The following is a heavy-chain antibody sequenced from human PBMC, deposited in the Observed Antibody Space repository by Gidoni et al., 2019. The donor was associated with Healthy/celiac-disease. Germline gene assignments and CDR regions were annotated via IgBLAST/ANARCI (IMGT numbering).Heavy chain of an antibody. CDR3: ARDTVLLWFGESDYYYGMDV. D-gene: IGHD3-10*01. Sequence: QVQLVESGGGVVQPGRSLSLSCAASGFTFSSYAMHWVRQAPGKGLEWVAVISYDGSNKYYADSVKGRFTISRDNSKNTLYLQMNSLRAEDTAVYYCARDTVLLWFGESDYYYGMDVWGQGTTVTVSS. V-gene: IGHV3-30-3*01. CDR2: ISYDGSNK. J-gene: IGHJ6*02. CDR1: GFTFSSYA.